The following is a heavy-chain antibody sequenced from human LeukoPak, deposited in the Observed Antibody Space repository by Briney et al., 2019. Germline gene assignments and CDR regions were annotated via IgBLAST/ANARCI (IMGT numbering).Heavy chain of an antibody. J-gene: IGHJ4*02. V-gene: IGHV3-21*01. D-gene: IGHD4-17*01. CDR2: ISSSSSYI. CDR1: GFTFSSYS. CDR3: ARGWDYGDYRFDY. Sequence: GGSLRLSCAASGFTFSSYSMNWVRQAPGKGLEWVSSISSSSSYIYYADSVKGRFTISRDNAKNSLYLQMNSLRAEDTAVYYCARGWDYGDYRFDYWGQGTLVTVSS.